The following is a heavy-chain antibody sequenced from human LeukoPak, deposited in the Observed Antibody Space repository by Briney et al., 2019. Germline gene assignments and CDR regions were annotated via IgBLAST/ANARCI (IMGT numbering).Heavy chain of an antibody. CDR1: GGSFSGYY. J-gene: IGHJ6*03. CDR2: INDIGNT. Sequence: SETLSLTCAVYGGSFSGYYWSWIRQPPGKGLEWMGEINDIGNTNYDPSLRSRVTISVDTSKNQFSLSLTSATAADTAVYFCARLGSVGYYNYQYMDIWGNGTTVTVSS. D-gene: IGHD3-10*01. V-gene: IGHV4-34*01. CDR3: ARLGSVGYYNYQYMDI.